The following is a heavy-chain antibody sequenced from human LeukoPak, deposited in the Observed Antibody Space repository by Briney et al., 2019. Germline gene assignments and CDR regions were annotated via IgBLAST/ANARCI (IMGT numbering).Heavy chain of an antibody. CDR1: GYTLTELS. D-gene: IGHD3-22*01. CDR3: ARATLNYYFDSSGYLDY. Sequence: GASVKVSCKVSGYTLTELSMHWVRQAPGKGLEWVSSISSSSSYLYYADSVRGRFTISRDNAKNSLYLQMDSLRAEETAVYYCARATLNYYFDSSGYLDYWGQGTLVTVSS. V-gene: IGHV3-21*01. J-gene: IGHJ4*02. CDR2: ISSSSSYL.